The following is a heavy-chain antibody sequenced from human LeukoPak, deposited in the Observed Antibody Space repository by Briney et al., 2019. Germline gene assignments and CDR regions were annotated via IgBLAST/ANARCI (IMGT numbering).Heavy chain of an antibody. J-gene: IGHJ6*03. CDR3: ARGPRITMVRGGQWYYYMDV. V-gene: IGHV1-46*01. CDR1: GGTFSSYA. Sequence: ASVKVSCKASGGTFSSYAISWVRQAPGQGLEWMGIINPSGGSTNYAQKFHGRVTMTRDTSTSTVYMELSSLRSEDTAVYYCARGPRITMVRGGQWYYYMDVWGKGTTVTIYS. D-gene: IGHD3-10*01. CDR2: INPSGGST.